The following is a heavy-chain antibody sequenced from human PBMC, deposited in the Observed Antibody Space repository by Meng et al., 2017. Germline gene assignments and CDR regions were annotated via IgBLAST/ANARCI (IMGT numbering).Heavy chain of an antibody. Sequence: QLPLRDPGPALTKPSGTLSLTCPVSGGSSSSSNWWSWVRQPPGKGLEWIGEIYHSGSTNYNPSLKSRVTISVDKSKNQFSLKLSSVTAADTAVYYCARARLLWFGGAVWFDPWGQGTLVTVSS. CDR1: GGSSSSSNW. CDR2: IYHSGST. V-gene: IGHV4-4*02. J-gene: IGHJ5*02. D-gene: IGHD3-10*01. CDR3: ARARLLWFGGAVWFDP.